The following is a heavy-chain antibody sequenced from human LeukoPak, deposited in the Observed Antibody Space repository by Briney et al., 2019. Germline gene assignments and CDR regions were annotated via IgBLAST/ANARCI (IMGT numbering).Heavy chain of an antibody. CDR3: ARDSSPITGTLWFDP. CDR2: IYSGGST. CDR1: GFTVSSNY. J-gene: IGHJ5*02. V-gene: IGHV3-66*02. Sequence: GGSLRLSCAASGFTVSSNYMSWVRQAPGKGLEWVSVIYSGGSTYYADPVKGRFTISRDNSKNTLYLQMNSLRAEDTAVYYCARDSSPITGTLWFDPWGQGTLVTVSS. D-gene: IGHD1/OR15-1a*01.